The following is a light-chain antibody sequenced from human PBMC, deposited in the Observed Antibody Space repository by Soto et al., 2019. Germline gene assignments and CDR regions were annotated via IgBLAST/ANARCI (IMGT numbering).Light chain of an antibody. CDR3: QEYNTWPWT. Sequence: TNSPGTLSLSLWEIATLSCRASQSVNNNLAWYQQILGQAPRVLIYGASTRATGIPARFTGSGSGTEFILTITSLQSEDSAVYYCQEYNTWPWTFGQGTKVDI. CDR2: GAS. CDR1: QSVNNN. J-gene: IGKJ1*01. V-gene: IGKV3-15*01.